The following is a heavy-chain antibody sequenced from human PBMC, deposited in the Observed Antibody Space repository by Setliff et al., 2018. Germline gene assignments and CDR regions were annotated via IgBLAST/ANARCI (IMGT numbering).Heavy chain of an antibody. J-gene: IGHJ4*02. Sequence: GGSLRLSCTGSGFSLGDYAMYWVRQTPGKGLEWVGFIRTKTYGGTAEYAASVKGRFILSRDDARNIAYLQMNSLTTEDTAVYYCASANTTGYYYFDNWGQGTLVTVSS. CDR2: IRTKTYGGTA. D-gene: IGHD5-12*01. CDR1: GFSLGDYA. CDR3: ASANTTGYYYFDN. V-gene: IGHV3-49*04.